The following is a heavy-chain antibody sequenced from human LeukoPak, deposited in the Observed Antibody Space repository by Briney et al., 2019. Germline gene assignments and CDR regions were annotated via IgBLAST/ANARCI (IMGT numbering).Heavy chain of an antibody. V-gene: IGHV3-30*04. CDR1: GFTFSSYA. Sequence: GRSLRLSCAASGFTFSSYAMHWVRQAPGKGLEWVAVISYDGSNKYYADSVKGRFTISRDNSKNTLYLQMNSLRAEDTAVYHCARVMCGGDCYLYYYMDVWGKGTTVTVSS. CDR2: ISYDGSNK. J-gene: IGHJ6*03. D-gene: IGHD2-21*02. CDR3: ARVMCGGDCYLYYYMDV.